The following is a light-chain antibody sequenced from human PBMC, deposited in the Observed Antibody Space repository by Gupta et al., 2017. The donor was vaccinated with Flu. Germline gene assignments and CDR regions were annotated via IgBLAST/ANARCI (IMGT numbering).Light chain of an antibody. J-gene: IGKJ2*01. CDR3: QRDDGTAYN. CDR2: WAS. CDR1: QNILYSSNNKNY. Sequence: DIVMTQSPDSLAVSLGERATINYKSSQNILYSSNNKNYLAWYQQKPGQPPKLLIYWASARESGVPDRFSGSGSGTDFTLTISILHAEDVTVYYCQRDDGTAYNFGQGTKMEIK. V-gene: IGKV4-1*01.